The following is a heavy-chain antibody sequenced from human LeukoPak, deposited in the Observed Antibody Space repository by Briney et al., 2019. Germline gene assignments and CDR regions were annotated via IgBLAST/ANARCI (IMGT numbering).Heavy chain of an antibody. Sequence: PGMSLRLSCAASGFTFSGYGMHWVRQAPGKELEWVAVISYDGNNKNYADSVKGRFTISRDNSNNTLYLQMNSLRAEDTAVYYCAKDRIYYYYYYGMDVWGQGTTVTVSS. J-gene: IGHJ6*02. CDR3: AKDRIYYYYYYGMDV. CDR2: ISYDGNNK. CDR1: GFTFSGYG. V-gene: IGHV3-30*18.